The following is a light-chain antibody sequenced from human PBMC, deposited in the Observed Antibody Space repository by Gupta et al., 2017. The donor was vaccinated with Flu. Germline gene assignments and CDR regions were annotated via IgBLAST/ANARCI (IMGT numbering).Light chain of an antibody. J-gene: IGLJ2*01. CDR1: ELGDKY. V-gene: IGLV3-1*01. Sequence: SYELTQPPSVSVSPGQTASITCSGDELGDKYVSWYRQKPGQSPVKVIYEDTKRPSGIPERFYGANSATKANPNMSGTQAVDYDYESCQAWDSGTVGFGGGTKLTVL. CDR2: EDT. CDR3: QAWDSGTVG.